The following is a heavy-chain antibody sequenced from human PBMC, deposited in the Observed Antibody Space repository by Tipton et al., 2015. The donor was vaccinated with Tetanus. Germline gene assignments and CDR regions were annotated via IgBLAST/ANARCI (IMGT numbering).Heavy chain of an antibody. CDR3: ARDPTGGYGELDP. D-gene: IGHD3-16*01. Sequence: SLRLSCVGSGFTFHHHALHWVRQAPGKGLDWVAVISFDGADNSYADSVKGRFTISRDSSRKTLYLQMDRLRTGDTGTYFCARDPTGGYGELDPWGPGTLVSVSS. V-gene: IGHV3-30*07. CDR2: ISFDGADN. J-gene: IGHJ5*02. CDR1: GFTFHHHA.